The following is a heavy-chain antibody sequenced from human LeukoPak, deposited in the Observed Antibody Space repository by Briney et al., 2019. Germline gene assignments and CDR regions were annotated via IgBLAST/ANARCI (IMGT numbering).Heavy chain of an antibody. CDR1: GGSISSYY. CDR3: ARGQYYDSSGYLER. D-gene: IGHD3-22*01. J-gene: IGHJ4*02. V-gene: IGHV4-59*01. Sequence: SETLSLTCTVSGGSISSYYWSWIRQPPGKGLEWIGYIYYSGSTNYNSSLKSRVTISVDTSKNQFSLKLSSVTAADTAVYYCARGQYYDSSGYLERWGQGTLVTVSS. CDR2: IYYSGST.